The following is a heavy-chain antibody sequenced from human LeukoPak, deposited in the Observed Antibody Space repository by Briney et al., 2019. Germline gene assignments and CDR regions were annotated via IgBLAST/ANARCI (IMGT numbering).Heavy chain of an antibody. J-gene: IGHJ6*03. D-gene: IGHD3-3*01. CDR2: INWNGGST. CDR3: ARAGYYTSPNYYYYYMDV. Sequence: GGSLRLSCAASGFTFDDYGMSWVRQAPGKGLEWVSGINWNGGSTGYADSVKGRFTISRDNAKNSLYLQMNSLRAEDTALYYCARAGYYTSPNYYYYYMDVWGKGTTVTVSS. V-gene: IGHV3-20*04. CDR1: GFTFDDYG.